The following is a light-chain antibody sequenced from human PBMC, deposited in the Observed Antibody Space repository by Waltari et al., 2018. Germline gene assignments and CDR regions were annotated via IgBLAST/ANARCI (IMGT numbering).Light chain of an antibody. V-gene: IGKV1-5*03. CDR2: KAS. CDR3: QQYKSYPLT. CDR1: QSINSW. Sequence: DIQMTQSPSALSASVGDRVTITCRASQSINSWLAWYQQRPGKAPKLLIHKASNLESGVPSRFGGSGSGTEFTLTISSLQPDDFASYYCQQYKSYPLTFGQGTKVEIK. J-gene: IGKJ1*01.